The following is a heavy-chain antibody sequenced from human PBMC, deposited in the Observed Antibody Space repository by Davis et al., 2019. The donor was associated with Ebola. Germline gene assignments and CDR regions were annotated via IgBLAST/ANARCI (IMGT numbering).Heavy chain of an antibody. J-gene: IGHJ5*02. V-gene: IGHV3-21*01. CDR1: GFTFSGSA. D-gene: IGHD5-24*01. CDR3: ARDPFGDGYNYEIWFDP. CDR2: ISSSSSYI. Sequence: GESLKISCAASGFTFSGSAMHWVRQAPGKGLEWVSSISSSSSYIYYADSVKGRFTISRDNAKNSLYLQMNSLRAEDTAVYYCARDPFGDGYNYEIWFDPWGQGTLVTVSS.